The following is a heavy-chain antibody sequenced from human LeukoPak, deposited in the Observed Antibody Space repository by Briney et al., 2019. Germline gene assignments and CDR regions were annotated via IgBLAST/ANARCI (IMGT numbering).Heavy chain of an antibody. D-gene: IGHD1-20*01. V-gene: IGHV3-33*01. J-gene: IGHJ4*02. CDR3: ARNPAYNWNDYYFDY. CDR2: IWYDGSNK. CDR1: GFTFSSYG. Sequence: GGSLRLSCAASGFTFSSYGMHWVRQAPGKGLEWVAVIWYDGSNKYYADSVKGRFTISRDNSKNTLYLQMNSLRAEDTAVYYCARNPAYNWNDYYFDYWGQGTLATVSS.